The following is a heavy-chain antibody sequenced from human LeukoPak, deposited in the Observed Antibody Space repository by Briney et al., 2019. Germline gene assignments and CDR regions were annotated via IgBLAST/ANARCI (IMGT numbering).Heavy chain of an antibody. CDR2: IYPGDSDT. V-gene: IGHV5-51*01. D-gene: IGHD2-21*01. J-gene: IGHJ4*02. CDR1: GYGFTTYW. CDR3: ATFFSPAVIPTPYY. Sequence: GESLKISCKASGYGFTTYWIGWVRQMPGKGLEWMGIIYPGDSDTRYRPSFQGQVTISADKSISTAFLQWGSLKASDTAMYYCATFFSPAVIPTPYYWGQGTRVPVSS.